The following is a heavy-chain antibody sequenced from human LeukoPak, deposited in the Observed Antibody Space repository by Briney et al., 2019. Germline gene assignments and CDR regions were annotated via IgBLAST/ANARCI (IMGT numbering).Heavy chain of an antibody. CDR1: GGSISSGDYY. Sequence: KSSETLSLTCTVSGGSISSGDYYWSWIRQPPGKGLEWIGYIYYSGSTYYNPSLKSRVTISVDTSKNQFSLKLSSVTAADTAVYYCARLLWFGASDPWGQGTLVTVSS. CDR3: ARLLWFGASDP. CDR2: IYYSGST. V-gene: IGHV4-30-4*01. D-gene: IGHD3-10*01. J-gene: IGHJ5*02.